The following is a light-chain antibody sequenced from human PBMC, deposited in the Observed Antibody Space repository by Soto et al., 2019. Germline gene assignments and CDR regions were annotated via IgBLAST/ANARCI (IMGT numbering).Light chain of an antibody. J-gene: IGLJ3*02. CDR3: CSYAGSRTWV. CDR1: NSDIALFSL. V-gene: IGLV2-23*02. Sequence: QSAPIQPASVSGSPGQSITISCTGTNSDIALFSLVSWYQQYPDKAPKLILYEVSKWPSGIPHRFSGSKSGNTASLTISGLQAEDEADYYCCSYAGSRTWVFGGGTKLTVL. CDR2: EVS.